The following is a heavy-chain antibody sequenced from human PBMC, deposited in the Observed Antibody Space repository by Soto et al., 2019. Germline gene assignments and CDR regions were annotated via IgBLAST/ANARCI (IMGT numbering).Heavy chain of an antibody. V-gene: IGHV2-70*11. CDR2: IDWDDDK. J-gene: IGHJ4*02. Sequence: SWIRQPPGKALEWLARIDWDDDKYYSTSLKTRLTISKDTSKNQVVLTMTNMDPVDTATYYCARIISPGDLGELSAYYFDYWGQGTLVTVSS. D-gene: IGHD3-16*02. CDR3: ARIISPGDLGELSAYYFDY.